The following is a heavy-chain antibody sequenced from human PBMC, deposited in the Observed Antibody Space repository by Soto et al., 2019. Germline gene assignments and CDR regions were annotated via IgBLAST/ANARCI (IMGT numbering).Heavy chain of an antibody. CDR2: INSDGSST. D-gene: IGHD1-20*01. V-gene: IGHV3-74*01. J-gene: IGHJ6*02. CDR3: ARVIGISGMDV. CDR1: GFTFSSYW. Sequence: PGGSLRLSCAASGFTFSSYWMHWVRQAPGKGLVWVSRINSDGSSTSYADSVKGRFTISRDNAKNTLYLQMNSLRAEDTAVYYCARVIGISGMDVWGQGTTVTVSS.